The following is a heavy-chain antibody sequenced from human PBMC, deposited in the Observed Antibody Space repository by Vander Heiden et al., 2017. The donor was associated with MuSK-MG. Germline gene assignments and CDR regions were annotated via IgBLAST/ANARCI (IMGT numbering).Heavy chain of an antibody. Sequence: QITLKESGPTLVKPTQTLTLTCTFSGFSLNTRGVGVAWIRQPPGKALEYLALIYWDDDKRYRPSRRSRLALTKDTSKNQVVLTMSNMEHVETETYYCARRLYYWEVKDRPTWFEPWVQGILVPVS. CDR1: GFSLNTRGVG. CDR3: ARRLYYWEVKDRPTWFEP. CDR2: IYWDDDK. V-gene: IGHV2-5*02. D-gene: IGHD2-8*01. J-gene: IGHJ5*02.